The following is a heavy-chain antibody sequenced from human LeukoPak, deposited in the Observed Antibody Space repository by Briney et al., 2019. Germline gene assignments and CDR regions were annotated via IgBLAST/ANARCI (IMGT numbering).Heavy chain of an antibody. Sequence: PGGSLILSCAASGFTFSSYGMHWVRQAPGKGLEWVAVISYDGSNKYYADSVKGRFTISRDNSKNTLYLQMNSLRAEDTAVYYCAKDPIGSSWYSDYWGQGTLVTVSS. J-gene: IGHJ4*02. CDR3: AKDPIGSSWYSDY. CDR1: GFTFSSYG. V-gene: IGHV3-30*18. CDR2: ISYDGSNK. D-gene: IGHD6-13*01.